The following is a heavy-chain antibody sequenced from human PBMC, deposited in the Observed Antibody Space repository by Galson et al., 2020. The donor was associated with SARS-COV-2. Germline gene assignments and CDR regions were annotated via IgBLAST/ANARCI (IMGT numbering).Heavy chain of an antibody. CDR3: ARRLSSSNYYGIDV. V-gene: IGHV6-1*01. J-gene: IGHJ6*02. CDR2: TYYRSKWNY. CDR1: GDSVTSNTAA. Sequence: SKTLSLTCAISGDSVTSNTAAWNWTRQSPSRGIEWLGRTYYRSKWNYDYALSVKSPITISVDTSKNQFYLQLNSVTPEDTAVYYWARRLSSSNYYGIDVWGQGTTVIVSS. D-gene: IGHD6-6*01.